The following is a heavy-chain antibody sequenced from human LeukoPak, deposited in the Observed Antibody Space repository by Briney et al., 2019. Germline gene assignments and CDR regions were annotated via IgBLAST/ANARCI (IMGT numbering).Heavy chain of an antibody. CDR2: IISIFGTA. D-gene: IGHD3-16*02. CDR3: ARDPIRLGELSPYFDY. Sequence: ASVKVSCKASGGTFSSYAISWVRQAPGQGLEWMGRIISIFGTANYAQKFQGRVTITTDESTSTAYMELSSLRSEDTAVYYCARDPIRLGELSPYFDYWGQGTLVTVSS. J-gene: IGHJ4*02. V-gene: IGHV1-69*05. CDR1: GGTFSSYA.